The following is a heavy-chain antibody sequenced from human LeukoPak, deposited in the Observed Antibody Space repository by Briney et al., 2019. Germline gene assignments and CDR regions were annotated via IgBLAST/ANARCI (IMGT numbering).Heavy chain of an antibody. J-gene: IGHJ4*02. CDR2: INWIGGST. Sequence: GGSLRLSCVASGFNFDDYGMSWVRQTPGKGLEWVSGINWIGGSTRYADSVKGRFTISRDNAKNSVYLQMNSLRDEDTALYYCAKLSGSYSHTLPFDYWGQGTLVTVSS. CDR1: GFNFDDYG. CDR3: AKLSGSYSHTLPFDY. V-gene: IGHV3-20*04. D-gene: IGHD3-10*01.